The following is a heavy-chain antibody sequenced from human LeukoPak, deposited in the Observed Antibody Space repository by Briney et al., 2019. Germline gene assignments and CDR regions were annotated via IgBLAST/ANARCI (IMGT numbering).Heavy chain of an antibody. CDR1: GFTFNTYW. D-gene: IGHD6-13*01. J-gene: IGHJ4*02. Sequence: PGGSLRLSCAASGFTFNTYWMSWVRQTPGKGLEWVANIKQDGSETYYVDSVKGRLTISRDNAKNSLYLQMNSLRAEDTAVYYCARGRWSFDCWGQGTLVTVSS. CDR3: ARGRWSFDC. CDR2: IKQDGSET. V-gene: IGHV3-7*04.